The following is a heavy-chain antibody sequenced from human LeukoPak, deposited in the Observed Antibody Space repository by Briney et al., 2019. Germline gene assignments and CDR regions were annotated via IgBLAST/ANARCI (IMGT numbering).Heavy chain of an antibody. CDR1: GGSISSGGYS. CDR2: IYHSGST. V-gene: IGHV4-30-2*01. CDR3: ARWGLLNYFDY. D-gene: IGHD1-26*01. J-gene: IGHJ4*02. Sequence: SETLSLTCAVSGGSISSGGYSWSWIRQPPGKGLEWIRYIYHSGSTYYNPSLKSRVTISVDRSKNQFSLKLSSVTAADTAVYYCARWGLLNYFDYWGQGTLVTVSS.